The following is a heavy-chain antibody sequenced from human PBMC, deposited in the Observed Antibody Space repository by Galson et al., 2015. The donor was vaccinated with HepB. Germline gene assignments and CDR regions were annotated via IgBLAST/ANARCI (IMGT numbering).Heavy chain of an antibody. Sequence: SLRLSCAASGFTFSRYAMTWVRQAPGRGLGLVSSISGGGERTYYGDSVEGRFTTSRDNSKNQFSLGLSSVTAADTAIYYCARVRGGQWPRYSMDVWGQGTTVTVSS. D-gene: IGHD6-19*01. CDR3: ARVRGGQWPRYSMDV. V-gene: IGHV3-23*01. CDR1: GFTFSRYA. CDR2: ISGGGERT. J-gene: IGHJ6*02.